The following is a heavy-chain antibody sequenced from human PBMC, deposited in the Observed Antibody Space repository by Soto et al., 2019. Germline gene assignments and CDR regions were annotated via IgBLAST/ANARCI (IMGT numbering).Heavy chain of an antibody. J-gene: IGHJ4*02. CDR3: AKRRGAGGHFDY. V-gene: IGHV3-23*01. D-gene: IGHD2-15*01. CDR2: VSIGGST. CDR1: GFTFSSYA. Sequence: DVQLLESGGGLVQPEGSLRLSCAASGFTFSSYAMGWVRQGPGKGLEWVAVVSIGGSTHYADSVRGRVTISRDNSKNTLSLQMNSLTAEDTAVYLCAKRRGAGGHFDYWGQGALVTVSS.